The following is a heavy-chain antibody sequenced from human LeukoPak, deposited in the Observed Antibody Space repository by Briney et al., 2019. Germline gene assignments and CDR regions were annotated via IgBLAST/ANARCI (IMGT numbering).Heavy chain of an antibody. Sequence: GGSLRLSCAASGFTVSSNYMSWVRQAPGKGLEWVSVIYSGGSTYYADSVKGRFTISRDNAKNSLYLQMNSLRAEDTAVYYCARFRDSGSYYYHYGMDVWGQGTTVTVSS. CDR2: IYSGGST. V-gene: IGHV3-53*01. CDR3: ARFRDSGSYYYHYGMDV. D-gene: IGHD1-26*01. J-gene: IGHJ6*02. CDR1: GFTVSSNY.